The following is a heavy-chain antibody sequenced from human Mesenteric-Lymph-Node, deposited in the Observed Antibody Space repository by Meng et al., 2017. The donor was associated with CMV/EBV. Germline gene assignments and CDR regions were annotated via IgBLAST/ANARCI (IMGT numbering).Heavy chain of an antibody. D-gene: IGHD5-24*01. Sequence: FTVSNYIMTWVRQAPGKGLEWVSVIYVGGSRTYYADSVKGRFTISRDDSKNTLSLQMNSLRAEDTAVYYCAKDREPIEMATMGDFDSWGQGTLVTVSS. CDR1: FTVSNYI. V-gene: IGHV3-23*03. CDR2: IYVGGSRT. J-gene: IGHJ4*02. CDR3: AKDREPIEMATMGDFDS.